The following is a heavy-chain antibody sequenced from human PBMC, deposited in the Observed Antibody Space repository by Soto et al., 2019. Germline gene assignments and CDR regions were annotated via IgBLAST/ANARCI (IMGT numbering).Heavy chain of an antibody. D-gene: IGHD3-3*01. CDR1: GFTFSSYA. Sequence: EVQLLESGGGLVQPGGSLRLSCAASGFTFSSYAMSWVRQAPGKGLEWVSAISGSGGSTYYADSVKGRFTISRDNSKNTLYLQRNSLRDEDTAVYYCAKRYYDFWSGPYYYGMDVWGQGTTVTVSS. CDR3: AKRYYDFWSGPYYYGMDV. V-gene: IGHV3-23*01. CDR2: ISGSGGST. J-gene: IGHJ6*02.